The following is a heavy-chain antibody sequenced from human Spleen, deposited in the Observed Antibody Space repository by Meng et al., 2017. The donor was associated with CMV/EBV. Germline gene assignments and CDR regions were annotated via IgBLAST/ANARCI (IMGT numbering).Heavy chain of an antibody. CDR2: IIPNLGIA. V-gene: IGHV1-69*10. J-gene: IGHJ6*02. CDR1: GYTFTSYA. CDR3: ARLFHTILGTAYYYGMDV. D-gene: IGHD3-3*01. Sequence: SVKVSCKASGYTFTSYAISWVRQAPGQGLERMGGIIPNLGIANYAQKFQGRVTITADKSTRTAYMELSSLTSDDTAVYYCARLFHTILGTAYYYGMDVWGPGTMVTVSS.